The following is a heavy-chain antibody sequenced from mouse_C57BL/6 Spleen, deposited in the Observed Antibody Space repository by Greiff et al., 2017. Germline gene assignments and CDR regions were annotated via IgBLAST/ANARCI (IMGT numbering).Heavy chain of an antibody. D-gene: IGHD2-1*01. CDR2: ISSGGSYT. CDR3: SRDGNYPCFDY. CDR1: GFTFSSYG. V-gene: IGHV5-6*01. J-gene: IGHJ2*01. Sequence: VQLQQSGGDLVKPGGSLKLSCAASGFTFSSYGMSWVRQTPDKRLEWVATISSGGSYTYYPDSVKGRFTISRDNAKKTLYLQMSSLKSENTAMYDCSRDGNYPCFDYWGQGTTLTVSS.